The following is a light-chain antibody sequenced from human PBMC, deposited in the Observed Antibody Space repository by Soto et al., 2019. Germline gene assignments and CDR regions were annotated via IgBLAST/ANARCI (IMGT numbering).Light chain of an antibody. CDR3: HNYHTLPLT. J-gene: IGKJ4*01. Sequence: EIVLTQSPATLSVSPGERATLSCRASQHVGSTLAWYQQKPGQAPRLLIYAASTRAPGIPARFSGSGSGTAFTHTINSLQSEDFAVSYCHNYHTLPLTFGGGAKVEIK. V-gene: IGKV3-15*01. CDR2: AAS. CDR1: QHVGST.